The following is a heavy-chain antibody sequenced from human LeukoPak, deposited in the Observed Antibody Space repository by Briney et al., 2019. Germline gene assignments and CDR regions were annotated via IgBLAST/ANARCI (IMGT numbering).Heavy chain of an antibody. Sequence: PGGSLRLSCAASGFTFSRYGMHWVREAPGKGLEWVAVIWYDGSITYYPASLMVPFTISTHNSKTTLYLQIHSLRPDATSVYYCATDYNAGSGAVSGTQAPSFDPWGQGTLVTVSS. CDR1: GFTFSRYG. CDR2: IWYDGSIT. J-gene: IGHJ5*02. D-gene: IGHD6-19*01. CDR3: ATDYNAGSGAVSGTQAPSFDP. V-gene: IGHV3-33*01.